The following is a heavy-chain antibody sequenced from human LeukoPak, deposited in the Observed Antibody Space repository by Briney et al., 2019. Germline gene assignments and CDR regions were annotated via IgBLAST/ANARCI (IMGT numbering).Heavy chain of an antibody. D-gene: IGHD3-10*01. Sequence: ASVKVSCKASGYTFTSYGISWVRQAPGQGLEWMGWISAYNGNTNYAQKLQGRVTMTTDTSTSTAYMELRSLRSDDTAVYYCARGGVRWFGELLYPTGAFDIWGQGTMVTVSS. CDR2: ISAYNGNT. V-gene: IGHV1-18*01. CDR3: ARGGVRWFGELLYPTGAFDI. CDR1: GYTFTSYG. J-gene: IGHJ3*02.